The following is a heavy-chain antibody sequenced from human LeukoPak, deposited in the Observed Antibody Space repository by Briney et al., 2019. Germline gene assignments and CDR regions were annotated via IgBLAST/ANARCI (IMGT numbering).Heavy chain of an antibody. CDR3: ARDRSRFYY. CDR2: IKEDGNEK. CDR1: GFTFSSYW. Sequence: GGSLRLSCAASGFTFSSYWMSWVRQAPGKGLEWVANIKEDGNEKYYVDSVKGRFIISRDNAKKSLYLQMNSLRAEDTAVYYCARDRSRFYYWGQGTPVTVSS. J-gene: IGHJ4*02. D-gene: IGHD2-2*01. V-gene: IGHV3-7*01.